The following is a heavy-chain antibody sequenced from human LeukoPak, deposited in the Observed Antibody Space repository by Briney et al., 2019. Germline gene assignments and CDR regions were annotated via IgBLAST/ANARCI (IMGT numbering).Heavy chain of an antibody. CDR1: GGTFSSYA. CDR2: IIPIFGTA. J-gene: IGHJ4*02. D-gene: IGHD2-2*02. CDR3: ARSAVPAAIQGSSYDY. Sequence: ASVKVSCKASGGTFSSYAISWVRQAPGQGLEWMGGIIPIFGTANYAQKFQGRVTITADESTSTAYMELSSLRSEDTAVYYCARSAVPAAIQGSSYDYWGQGTLVTVSS. V-gene: IGHV1-69*13.